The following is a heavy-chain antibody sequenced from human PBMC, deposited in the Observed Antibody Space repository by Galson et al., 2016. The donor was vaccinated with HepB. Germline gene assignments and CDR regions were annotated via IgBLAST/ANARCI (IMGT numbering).Heavy chain of an antibody. CDR2: IYFNGRDI. CDR3: AKDVAPPAIAVPGTWGNWFDP. V-gene: IGHV3-33*06. D-gene: IGHD6-19*01. J-gene: IGHJ5*02. CDR1: GFSFTEYG. Sequence: SLRLSCAASGFSFTEYGMHWVRQAPGKGWEWLAVIYFNGRDIYYADSVKGRFTISRDTSKNKLYLQMNSLRAEDTAVYYCAKDVAPPAIAVPGTWGNWFDPWGQGTLVTVSS.